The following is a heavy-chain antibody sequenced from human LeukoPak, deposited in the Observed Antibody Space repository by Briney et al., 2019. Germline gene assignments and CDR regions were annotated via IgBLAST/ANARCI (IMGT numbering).Heavy chain of an antibody. CDR3: AKPGGQRAYYYYSMDV. CDR1: GFAFGGYA. CDR2: ISDGAYNT. J-gene: IGHJ6*02. Sequence: GGSLRLSCAASGFAFGGYAMTWVRQAPGKELEWVSTISDGAYNTYYADSVKGRFTISRDNSKYTLYLQMNSLRAEDTAVYYCAKPGGQRAYYYYSMDVWGQGTTVTVSS. D-gene: IGHD1-14*01. V-gene: IGHV3-23*01.